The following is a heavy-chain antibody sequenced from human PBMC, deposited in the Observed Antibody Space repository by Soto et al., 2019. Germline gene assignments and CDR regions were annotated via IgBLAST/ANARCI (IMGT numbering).Heavy chain of an antibody. CDR2: ITSRSDYI. Sequence: GGSLRLSCAASGFTFSAYTMSWVRQAPGKGLEWVSSITSRSDYIYYADSLKGRFTISRDNAKNSLYLQMHSLRAEDTAFYYCARVDGYTYPNDYWGQGTLVTVSS. J-gene: IGHJ4*02. V-gene: IGHV3-21*01. D-gene: IGHD5-12*01. CDR3: ARVDGYTYPNDY. CDR1: GFTFSAYT.